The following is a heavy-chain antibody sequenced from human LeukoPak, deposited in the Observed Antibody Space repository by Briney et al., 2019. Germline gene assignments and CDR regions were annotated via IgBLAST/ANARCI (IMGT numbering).Heavy chain of an antibody. D-gene: IGHD6-13*01. CDR3: ARGGSSSWYEGYFDY. CDR2: IIPIFGTA. CDR1: GGTFSSYA. Sequence: VSCKASGGTFSSYAISWVRQAPGQGLEWMGGIIPIFGTANYAQKFQGRVTITADESTSTAYMELSSLRSEDTAVYYCARGGSSSWYEGYFDYWGQGTLVTVSS. V-gene: IGHV1-69*01. J-gene: IGHJ4*02.